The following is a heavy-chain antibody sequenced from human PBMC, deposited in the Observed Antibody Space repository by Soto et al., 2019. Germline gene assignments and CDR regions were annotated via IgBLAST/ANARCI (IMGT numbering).Heavy chain of an antibody. J-gene: IGHJ5*02. Sequence: SETLSLTCTVSGDSVNNNDFYWAWIRQPPGKGLEWVVTIFYSGTTYHNPSLKGRVTASVERSENQFPLKMTSVTASDTAVYYCARLDFRSGYYGGRFDPWGQGTLVTVSS. CDR1: GDSVNNNDFY. D-gene: IGHD3-3*01. V-gene: IGHV4-39*01. CDR3: ARLDFRSGYYGGRFDP. CDR2: IFYSGTT.